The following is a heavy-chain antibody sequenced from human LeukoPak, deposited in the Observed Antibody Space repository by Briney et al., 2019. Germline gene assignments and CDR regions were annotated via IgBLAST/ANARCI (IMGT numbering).Heavy chain of an antibody. CDR1: GGYISSTNW. Sequence: SGTLSLTCAVSGGYISSTNWWSWVRQPPGKGLEWIGNIYFSGTSYYNPSLKSRVIISVDTSKSQFSLKLNSVTAADTAVYYCARHAWGLNAFDVWGRGTMVIVSS. CDR3: ARHAWGLNAFDV. J-gene: IGHJ3*01. D-gene: IGHD3-16*01. V-gene: IGHV4-4*02. CDR2: IYFSGTS.